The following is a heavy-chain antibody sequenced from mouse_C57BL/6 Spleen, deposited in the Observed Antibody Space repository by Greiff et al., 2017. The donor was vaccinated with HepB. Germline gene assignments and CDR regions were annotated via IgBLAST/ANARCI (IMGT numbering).Heavy chain of an antibody. Sequence: DVMLVESGGGLVKPGGSLKLSCAASGFTFSSYAMSWVRQTPEKRLEWVATISDGGSYTYYPDNVKGRFTISRDNAKNNLYLQMSHLKSEDTAMYYCARDRSGPTGTFAYWGQVTLVTVSA. CDR2: ISDGGSYT. V-gene: IGHV5-4*01. CDR3: ARDRSGPTGTFAY. CDR1: GFTFSSYA. D-gene: IGHD4-1*02. J-gene: IGHJ3*01.